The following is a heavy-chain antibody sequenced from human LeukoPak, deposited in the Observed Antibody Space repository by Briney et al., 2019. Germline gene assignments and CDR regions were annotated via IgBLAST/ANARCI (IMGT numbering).Heavy chain of an antibody. CDR3: ARDLGDIVVIPAAFTLP. CDR1: GYTFTSYG. V-gene: IGHV1-18*01. J-gene: IGHJ5*02. CDR2: ISGYNGNT. Sequence: ASVKVSCKASGYTFTSYGISWVRQAPGQGLEWMEWISGYNGNTNYAQKFQGRVTMTTDTSTSTAYMELRSLRSDDAAVYYCARDLGDIVVIPAAFTLPWGQGTLVTVSS. D-gene: IGHD2-2*01.